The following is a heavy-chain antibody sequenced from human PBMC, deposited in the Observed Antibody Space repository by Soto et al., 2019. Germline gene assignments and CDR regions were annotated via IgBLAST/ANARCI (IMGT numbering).Heavy chain of an antibody. CDR2: ISYDGNNK. V-gene: IGHV3-30-3*01. Sequence: QVQLVESGGGVVQPGRSVRLSCAASGFIFSNYTMHWVRQAPGKGLEWVSLISYDGNNKYYADSVKGRFTISRDNSENTLYLNMNSPRVEDTAMYYWARGPRLVVAGTVDYWGQGTLVTVSS. J-gene: IGHJ4*02. CDR3: ARGPRLVVAGTVDY. CDR1: GFIFSNYT. D-gene: IGHD6-19*01.